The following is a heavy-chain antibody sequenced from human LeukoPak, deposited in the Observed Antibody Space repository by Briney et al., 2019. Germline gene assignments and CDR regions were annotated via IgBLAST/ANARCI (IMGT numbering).Heavy chain of an antibody. D-gene: IGHD3-10*01. Sequence: SETQSLSCTVSGYSLSTGYFWRWIRRPPGKGLTWIGGIYHSGSPHYIPSLKTRVTISVDTSKNQLSLRLSTVTAADTAVYYCARRVRIFYYYYMDVWGKGTTVTISS. CDR1: GYSLSTGYF. CDR2: IYHSGSP. V-gene: IGHV4-38-2*02. CDR3: ARRVRIFYYYYMDV. J-gene: IGHJ6*03.